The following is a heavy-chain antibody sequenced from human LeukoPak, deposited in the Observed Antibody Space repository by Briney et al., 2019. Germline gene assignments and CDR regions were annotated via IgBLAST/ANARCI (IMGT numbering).Heavy chain of an antibody. D-gene: IGHD3-22*01. J-gene: IGHJ3*02. CDR2: ISGSGGST. Sequence: GGSLRLSCAASGFTFSSYAMSWVRQAPGKGLEWVSAISGSGGSTYYADSVKGRFTISRDNSKNTLYLQMNSLRAEDTAVYHCAKYSRVVVISPDAFDIWGQGTMVTVSS. CDR1: GFTFSSYA. V-gene: IGHV3-23*01. CDR3: AKYSRVVVISPDAFDI.